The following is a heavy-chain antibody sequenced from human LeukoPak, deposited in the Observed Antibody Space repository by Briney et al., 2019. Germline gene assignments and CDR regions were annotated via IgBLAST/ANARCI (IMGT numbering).Heavy chain of an antibody. CDR3: ATSLGPLTEY. Sequence: PGGSLRLSCAASGFTFTSYAMSWVRQTPGKGLVWASRINSGGSGTSYADSVEGRFTISRDNAKNTLYLQMNSLRAEDTAVYYCATSLGPLTEYWGQGTLVTVSS. CDR1: GFTFTSYA. CDR2: INSGGSGT. J-gene: IGHJ4*02. V-gene: IGHV3-74*01. D-gene: IGHD7-27*01.